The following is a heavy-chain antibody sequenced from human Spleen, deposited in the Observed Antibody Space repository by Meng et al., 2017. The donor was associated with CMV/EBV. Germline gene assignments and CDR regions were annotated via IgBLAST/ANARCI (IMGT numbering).Heavy chain of an antibody. CDR3: ARHVGFVANVFDI. J-gene: IGHJ3*02. V-gene: IGHV4-34*01. D-gene: IGHD2-15*01. CDR2: IDDRGRT. Sequence: SETLSLTCVVYSGSFSGYYWSWIRQPPGKGLEWIGEIDDRGRTNFNASLKSRVTISLDTSRNQFSLKLSSVTAADTAVYYCARHVGFVANVFDIWGQGTMVTVSS. CDR1: SGSFSGYY.